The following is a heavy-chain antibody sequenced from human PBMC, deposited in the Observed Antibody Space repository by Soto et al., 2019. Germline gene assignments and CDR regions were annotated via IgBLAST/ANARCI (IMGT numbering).Heavy chain of an antibody. CDR2: ISAYNGNT. CDR1: GYTFTSYG. D-gene: IGHD2-15*01. Sequence: QVQLVQSGAEVKKPGASVKVSCKASGYTFTSYGISWVRQAPGQGLEWMGWISAYNGNTKYAQNLQGRVTMTTDTSXSXXYRELRSLRSDDTAVYYCATSNCSGGSCYSYYFDYWGQGTLVTVSS. V-gene: IGHV1-18*01. J-gene: IGHJ4*02. CDR3: ATSNCSGGSCYSYYFDY.